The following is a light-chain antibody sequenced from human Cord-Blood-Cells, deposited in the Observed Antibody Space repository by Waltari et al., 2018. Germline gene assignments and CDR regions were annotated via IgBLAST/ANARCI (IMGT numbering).Light chain of an antibody. J-gene: IGKJ4*01. CDR3: QQFNSYPPVT. CDR1: QGISSA. Sequence: AIQLTQSPSSLSASVGDRVTITCRASQGISSALAWYQQKPGKAPKLLIYDASSLESGVPSRFSGSGSGTDFTLTISSLQPEDLATYYCQQFNSYPPVTFGGGTKVEIK. CDR2: DAS. V-gene: IGKV1-13*02.